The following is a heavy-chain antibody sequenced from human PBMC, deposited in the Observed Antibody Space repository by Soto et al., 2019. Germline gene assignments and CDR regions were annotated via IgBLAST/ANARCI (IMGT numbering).Heavy chain of an antibody. V-gene: IGHV3-21*01. CDR3: TRDSAATMPNRYFDY. CDR2: ISSLGTYT. CDR1: GFTFSSYD. D-gene: IGHD6-25*01. J-gene: IGHJ4*02. Sequence: EVQLVESGGGLVKPGGSLRLSCAASGFTFSSYDMNWVRQAPGQGLEWVSSISSLGTYTYYTDSVKGRFTISRDNAESSLYLQMDSLRAKDTAVYFCTRDSAATMPNRYFDYWGQGTLVTVSS.